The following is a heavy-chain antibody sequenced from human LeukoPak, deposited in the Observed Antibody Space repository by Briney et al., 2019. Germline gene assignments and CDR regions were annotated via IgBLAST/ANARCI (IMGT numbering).Heavy chain of an antibody. Sequence: ASVKVSCKASGGTFSRYAISWVRQAPGQGLEWMGGIIPIFGTANYAQKFQGRVTITADESTSTAYMEVSSLGSEDTAVYYCARAYSGYDFFDYWGQGILVTVSS. CDR1: GGTFSRYA. CDR3: ARAYSGYDFFDY. J-gene: IGHJ4*02. CDR2: IIPIFGTA. V-gene: IGHV1-69*01. D-gene: IGHD5-12*01.